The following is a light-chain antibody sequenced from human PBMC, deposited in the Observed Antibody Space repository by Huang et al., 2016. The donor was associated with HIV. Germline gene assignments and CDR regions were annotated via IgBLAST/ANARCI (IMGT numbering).Light chain of an antibody. CDR1: QSVSSNY. CDR3: HQYLYSPPYT. CDR2: AAS. J-gene: IGKJ2*01. Sequence: EIVLTQSPGSLSLSPGDRATLSCRASQSVSSNYLAWYQHKPGQAPRLLIYAASTRATGVPDRFSGSGSGTDFTLTINGLEPDDFAVYYCHQYLYSPPYTFGQGTKVDIK. V-gene: IGKV3-20*01.